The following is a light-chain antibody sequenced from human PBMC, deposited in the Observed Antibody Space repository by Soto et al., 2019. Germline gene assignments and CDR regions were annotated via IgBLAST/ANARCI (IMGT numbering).Light chain of an antibody. CDR3: QQYTDYPVT. CDR1: QRISNS. Sequence: DIQMTQSPSTLSASVGDRVTITFRASQRISNSLAWYQQKPGKAPNLLIYKASSLESGVPSRFSGSGSGTEFTLTISSLQPDDFGTYYCQQYTDYPVTFGQGTKVDI. J-gene: IGKJ2*01. V-gene: IGKV1-5*03. CDR2: KAS.